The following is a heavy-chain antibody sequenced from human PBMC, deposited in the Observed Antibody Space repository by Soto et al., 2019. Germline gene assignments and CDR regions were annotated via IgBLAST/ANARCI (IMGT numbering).Heavy chain of an antibody. J-gene: IGHJ6*02. CDR1: GYTVTAYY. V-gene: IGHV1-2*04. CDR3: ARMKAASGHYGMDV. D-gene: IGHD6-13*01. CDR2: INPNSGGT. Sequence: QVQLVQSGAEVKKPGASVKVSCKASGYTVTAYYVHWVRQAPGQGLEWMGWINPNSGGTNYAQKFQGWGTKTRGTSGSTVHMELSRLRFDDTAVYYGARMKAASGHYGMDVWGQGTTVTVSS.